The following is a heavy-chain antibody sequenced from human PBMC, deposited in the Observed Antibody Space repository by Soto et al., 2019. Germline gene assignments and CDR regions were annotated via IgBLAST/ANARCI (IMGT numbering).Heavy chain of an antibody. D-gene: IGHD6-6*01. CDR1: GGSISSGGYS. CDR2: IYHSGST. J-gene: IGHJ4*02. V-gene: IGHV4-30-2*01. Sequence: QLQLQESGSGLVKPSQTLSLTCAVSGGSISSGGYSWSWIRQPPGKGLEWIGYIYHSGSTYYNPSLKSRNTRSGDRSKNQSSLKLSSVTAADTAVYYCAGGIAARPLGYWGQGTLVTVSS. CDR3: AGGIAARPLGY.